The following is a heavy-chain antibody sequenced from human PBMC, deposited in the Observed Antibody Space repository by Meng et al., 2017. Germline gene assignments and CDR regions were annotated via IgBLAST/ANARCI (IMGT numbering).Heavy chain of an antibody. CDR3: ARDSECSGGSCYSSH. J-gene: IGHJ4*02. Sequence: ASVKVSCKASGYTFTGYYMHWVRQAPGQGLEWMGRINPNSGGTNYAQKFQGRVTMTRDTSIRTAYMELSRLRSDDTAVYYCARDSECSGGSCYSSHWGQGTLVTVSS. CDR2: INPNSGGT. V-gene: IGHV1-2*06. D-gene: IGHD2-15*01. CDR1: GYTFTGYY.